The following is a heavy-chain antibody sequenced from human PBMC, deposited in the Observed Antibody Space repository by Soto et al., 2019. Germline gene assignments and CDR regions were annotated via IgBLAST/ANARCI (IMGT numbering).Heavy chain of an antibody. CDR1: GFTFSSYS. CDR3: ARLSRWHGRVDP. J-gene: IGHJ5*02. V-gene: IGHV3-21*01. CDR2: ISSSSSYI. D-gene: IGHD6-13*01. Sequence: GVSLVLSCAASGFTFSSYSMNWVRQAPGKGLEWVSSISSSSSYIYYADSVKGRFTISRDNAKNSLYLQMNSLRAEDTAVYYCARLSRWHGRVDPWSQGTTVTVSS.